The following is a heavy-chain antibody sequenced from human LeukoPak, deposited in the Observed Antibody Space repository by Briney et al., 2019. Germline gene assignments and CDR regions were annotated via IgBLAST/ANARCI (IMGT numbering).Heavy chain of an antibody. D-gene: IGHD3-22*01. J-gene: IGHJ4*02. CDR1: GFTFSRYS. CDR3: ARDFYDTSGYYYDY. Sequence: GGSLRLSCAASGFTFSRYSMNWVRQAPAKGLEWVSSISGSSSYKYYADPVKGRFTISRDNAKNSLYLQMNSLRAEDTAVYYCARDFYDTSGYYYDYWGQGTLVTVSS. V-gene: IGHV3-21*01. CDR2: ISGSSSYK.